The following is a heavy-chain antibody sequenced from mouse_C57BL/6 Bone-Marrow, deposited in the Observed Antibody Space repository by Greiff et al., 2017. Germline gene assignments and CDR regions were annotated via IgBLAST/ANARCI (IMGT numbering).Heavy chain of an antibody. CDR3: TTRTAQASMDY. Sequence: EVQLQQSGAELVRPGASVKLSCTASGFNIKDDYMHWVKQRPEQGLEWIGWIDPENGDTEYASKFQGKATITADTSSNTAYLQLSSLTSEDTAVYYCTTRTAQASMDYWGQGTSVTVSS. V-gene: IGHV14-4*01. J-gene: IGHJ4*01. D-gene: IGHD3-2*02. CDR2: IDPENGDT. CDR1: GFNIKDDY.